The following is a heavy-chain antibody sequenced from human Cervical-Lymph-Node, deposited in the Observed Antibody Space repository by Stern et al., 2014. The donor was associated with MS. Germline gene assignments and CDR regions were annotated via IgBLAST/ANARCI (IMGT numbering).Heavy chain of an antibody. CDR3: AHRPPGLSSGWYRGWFDP. J-gene: IGHJ5*02. CDR1: GFSLSTSGVG. Sequence: QITLKESGPTLVKPTQTLTLTCTFSGFSLSTSGVGVGWIRQPPGKALEWLSPLYWDDDKRYSPSLKSRLTITKDTSKNQVVLTMTNMDPVDTATYYCAHRPPGLSSGWYRGWFDPWGQGTLVTVSS. D-gene: IGHD6-19*01. CDR2: LYWDDDK. V-gene: IGHV2-5*02.